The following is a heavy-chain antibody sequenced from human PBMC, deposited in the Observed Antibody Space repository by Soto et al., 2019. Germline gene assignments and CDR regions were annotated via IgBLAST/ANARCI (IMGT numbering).Heavy chain of an antibody. Sequence: QITLKESGPTLVKPTQTLTLTCTFSGFSLSTSGVGVGWIRQPPGKALEWLALIYWDDDKRYSTSLKSRLTITKDTSKNQVVLTMNNMDPVDTATYYLAHTPYSQEYFDYCGQGTLLTVSS. V-gene: IGHV2-5*02. J-gene: IGHJ4*02. CDR2: IYWDDDK. D-gene: IGHD1-26*01. CDR3: AHTPYSQEYFDY. CDR1: GFSLSTSGVG.